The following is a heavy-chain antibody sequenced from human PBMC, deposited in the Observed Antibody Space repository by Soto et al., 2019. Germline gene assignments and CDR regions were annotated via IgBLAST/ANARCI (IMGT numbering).Heavy chain of an antibody. D-gene: IGHD5-12*01. Sequence: GASVKVSCKASGGTFSSYAISWVRQAPGQGLEWMGGIIPIFGTANYAQKSQGRVTITADESTSTAYMELSSLRSEDTAVYYCARRIVATETFDYWGQGTLVTVSS. CDR3: ARRIVATETFDY. J-gene: IGHJ4*02. V-gene: IGHV1-69*13. CDR2: IIPIFGTA. CDR1: GGTFSSYA.